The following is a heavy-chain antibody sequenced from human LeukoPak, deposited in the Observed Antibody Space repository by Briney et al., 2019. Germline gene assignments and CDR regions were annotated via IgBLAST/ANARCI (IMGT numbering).Heavy chain of an antibody. D-gene: IGHD3-9*01. CDR1: GFTFSSYA. CDR3: AKTRHTISPYYFDY. Sequence: GGSLRLSCAASGFTFSSYAMSWLRQAPGKGLEWVSAISGSGSSTYYADSVKGRFTISRDNSKNTLYLQMNSQRAEDTAVYYCAKTRHTISPYYFDYWGQGTLVTVSS. CDR2: ISGSGSST. J-gene: IGHJ4*02. V-gene: IGHV3-23*01.